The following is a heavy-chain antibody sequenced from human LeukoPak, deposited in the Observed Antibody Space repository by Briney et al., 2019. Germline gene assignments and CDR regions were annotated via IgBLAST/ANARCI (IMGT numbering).Heavy chain of an antibody. CDR3: ARGQVRGVWGSYRNNYFDY. V-gene: IGHV4-4*07. CDR2: IYASGST. CDR1: GGSISSYY. Sequence: SGPTLVNPSETLSLTCTVSGGSISSYYWSWIRQPAGKGLEWIGRIYASGSTNYNPSLKSRVTMSVDTSKNQFSLKLSSVTAADTAVYYCARGQVRGVWGSYRNNYFDYWGQGTLVTVSS. D-gene: IGHD3-16*02. J-gene: IGHJ4*02.